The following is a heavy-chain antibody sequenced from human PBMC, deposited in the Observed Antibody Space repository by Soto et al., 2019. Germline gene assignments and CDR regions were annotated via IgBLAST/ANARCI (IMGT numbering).Heavy chain of an antibody. D-gene: IGHD3-9*01. CDR1: GFIFSAYG. CDR3: VKVAYFDCYYYFDY. J-gene: IGHJ4*01. V-gene: IGHV3-33*06. Sequence: GGSPRLCCAASGFIFSAYGMPWFRQAPGKGLEWVALIWNHGREDCYADSVKGRFSISRDNSKKALWLQMNSLRADDTAFYYCVKVAYFDCYYYFDYWGPGTLVTVSS. CDR2: IWNHGRED.